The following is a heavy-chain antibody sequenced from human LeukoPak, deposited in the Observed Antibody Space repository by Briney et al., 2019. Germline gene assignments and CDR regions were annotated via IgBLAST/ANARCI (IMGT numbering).Heavy chain of an antibody. Sequence: GGSLRLSCAASGFTFSSYWIHWVRQAPGQGLVWVSRINSDGSGTSYADSVKGRFTISRDNAKNTLYLQMNSLRAEDTAVYYCARVDRDGYNSIDYWGQGTLVTVSS. J-gene: IGHJ4*02. CDR1: GFTFSSYW. D-gene: IGHD5-24*01. V-gene: IGHV3-74*01. CDR3: ARVDRDGYNSIDY. CDR2: INSDGSGT.